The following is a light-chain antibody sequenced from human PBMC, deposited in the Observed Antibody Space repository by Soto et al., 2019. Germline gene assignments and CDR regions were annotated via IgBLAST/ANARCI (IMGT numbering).Light chain of an antibody. CDR2: DNN. J-gene: IGLJ1*01. CDR1: GSNIGNNF. Sequence: QSVLTQPPSVSAAPGQRVTISCFGSGSNIGNNFVSWYQQFPGTSPKLLIYDNNKRPSGIPGRFSGSKSGTSATLDITGLQTGAEADYYCGTWDNSLDAYVFGAGNKV. CDR3: GTWDNSLDAYV. V-gene: IGLV1-51*01.